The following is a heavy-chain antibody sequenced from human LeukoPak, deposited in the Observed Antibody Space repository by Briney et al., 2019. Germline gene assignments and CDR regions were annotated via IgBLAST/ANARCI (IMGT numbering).Heavy chain of an antibody. V-gene: IGHV5-51*01. CDR2: IYPGDSDT. CDR1: GYSFTSYW. Sequence: ESLKISCKGSGYSFTSYWIGWVRQMPGKGLEWMGIIYPGDSDTRYSPSFQGQVTISADRSISTAFLQWSSLKASDTAMYYCARFPSRWLQFIDYWGQGTLVTVSP. D-gene: IGHD5-24*01. CDR3: ARFPSRWLQFIDY. J-gene: IGHJ4*02.